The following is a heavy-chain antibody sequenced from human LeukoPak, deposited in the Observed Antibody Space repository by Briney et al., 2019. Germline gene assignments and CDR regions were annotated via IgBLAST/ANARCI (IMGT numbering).Heavy chain of an antibody. CDR2: ISSSGSTI. V-gene: IGHV3-48*04. J-gene: IGHJ4*02. D-gene: IGHD1-1*01. Sequence: GRSLRLSCAASGFTFSSYGMHWVRQAPGKGLEWVSYISSSGSTIYYADSVKGRFTISRDNAKNSLYLQMNSLRAEDTAVYYCARVHSHRLERLEYFDYWGQGTLVTVSS. CDR1: GFTFSSYG. CDR3: ARVHSHRLERLEYFDY.